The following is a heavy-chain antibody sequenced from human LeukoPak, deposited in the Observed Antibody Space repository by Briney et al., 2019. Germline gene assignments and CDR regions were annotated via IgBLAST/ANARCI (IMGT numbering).Heavy chain of an antibody. CDR1: GGSISSYY. CDR3: ARTACSGGSCYLEGNWFDP. Sequence: SETLSLTCTVSGGSISSYYWSWIRQPPGKGLEWIGFISYSGNTNYNPSLKSRVTISLDTSKNQFSLKLISVTAADTAVYYCARTACSGGSCYLEGNWFDPWGQGTLVTVSS. J-gene: IGHJ5*02. D-gene: IGHD2-15*01. CDR2: ISYSGNT. V-gene: IGHV4-59*12.